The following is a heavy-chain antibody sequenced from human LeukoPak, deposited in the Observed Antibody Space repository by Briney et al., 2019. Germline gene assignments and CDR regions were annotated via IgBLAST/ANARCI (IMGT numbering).Heavy chain of an antibody. CDR1: GGSFSGYY. J-gene: IGHJ6*02. D-gene: IGHD3-9*01. CDR3: ARRIRYFDRTYHYYYYYGMDV. Sequence: SETLSLTCAVYGGSFSGYYWSWVRQPPGKGLEWVGEINHSGSTNYNPSLQSRLTISVDTSKNQLSLKLSSVTAADTAVYYCARRIRYFDRTYHYYYYYGMDVWGQGTTVTVSS. V-gene: IGHV4-34*01. CDR2: INHSGST.